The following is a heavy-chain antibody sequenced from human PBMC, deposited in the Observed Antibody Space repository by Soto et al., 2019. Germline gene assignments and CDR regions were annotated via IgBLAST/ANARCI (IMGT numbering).Heavy chain of an antibody. J-gene: IGHJ6*02. CDR1: GFTFSNNA. CDR3: ARGTTTSDFSAMDV. D-gene: IGHD3-3*01. V-gene: IGHV3-30-3*01. CDR2: ISYDGSNK. Sequence: QVQLVESGGGVVQPGRSLRLSCAASGFTFSNNAMDWVRKAPGKGLEWVAVISYDGSNKYIAESVKGRFTISRDNSKNTLFLQMNSLRAEDTAVYYCARGTTTSDFSAMDVWGQGTTVTVSS.